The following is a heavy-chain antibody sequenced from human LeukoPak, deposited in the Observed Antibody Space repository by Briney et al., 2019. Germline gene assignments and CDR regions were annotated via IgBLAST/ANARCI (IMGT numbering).Heavy chain of an antibody. CDR3: ARAKTVPISTSLDY. Sequence: GGSLRLSCAASGFTFSSYWMSWVRQAPGKGLEWVANIKQDGSEKYYVDSVKGQFTISRDNAKNSLYLQMNSLRAEDTAVYYCARAKTVPISTSLDYWGQGTLVTVSS. J-gene: IGHJ4*02. D-gene: IGHD2-2*01. CDR2: IKQDGSEK. V-gene: IGHV3-7*03. CDR1: GFTFSSYW.